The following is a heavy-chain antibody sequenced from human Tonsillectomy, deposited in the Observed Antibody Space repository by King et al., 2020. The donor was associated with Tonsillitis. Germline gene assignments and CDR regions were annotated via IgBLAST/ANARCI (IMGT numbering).Heavy chain of an antibody. CDR2: ISYDGSNK. Sequence: VQLVESGGGVVQPGRSLRLSCAASGFTFSNYGMHWVRQAPGKGLEWVAVISYDGSNKYYADSVKGRFTISRDDAQDTLYLQMNSLRAEDTAVYYCAKDWCGSHWGQGTLVTVSS. CDR3: AKDWCGSH. D-gene: IGHD3-3*01. CDR1: GFTFSNYG. J-gene: IGHJ4*02. V-gene: IGHV3-30*18.